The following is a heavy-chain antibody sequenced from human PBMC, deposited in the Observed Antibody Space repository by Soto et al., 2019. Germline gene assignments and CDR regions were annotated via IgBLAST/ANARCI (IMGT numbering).Heavy chain of an antibody. CDR1: GGSISSGGYS. D-gene: IGHD3-10*01. CDR2: MYHSGST. CDR3: ASMIRESYYYNYGMDF. V-gene: IGHV4-30-2*01. Sequence: SETLSLTCAVSGGSISSGGYSWSWIRQPPGKGLEWIGYMYHSGSTYYNPSLKSRVTISGDMSRNQFSLNLSSVTAADTAVYFCASMIRESYYYNYGMDFWGQGTTVTRLL. J-gene: IGHJ6*02.